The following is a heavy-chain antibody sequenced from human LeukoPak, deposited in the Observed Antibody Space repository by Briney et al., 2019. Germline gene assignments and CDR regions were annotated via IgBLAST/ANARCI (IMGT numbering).Heavy chain of an antibody. Sequence: SETLSLTRTVSGGSIGSYYWSWIRQPPGKGLEWIGYIYYSGSTNYNPSLKSRVTISVDTSKNQFSLKLSSVTAADTAVYYCATGGDGYWGQGTLVTVSS. V-gene: IGHV4-59*01. J-gene: IGHJ4*02. CDR2: IYYSGST. CDR3: ATGGDGY. CDR1: GGSIGSYY. D-gene: IGHD2-21*02.